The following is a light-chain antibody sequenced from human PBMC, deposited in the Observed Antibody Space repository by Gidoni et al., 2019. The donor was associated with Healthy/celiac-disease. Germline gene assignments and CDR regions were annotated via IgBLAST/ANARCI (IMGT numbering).Light chain of an antibody. J-gene: IGLJ2*01. CDR3: SSYTSSSTLDVV. CDR2: DVS. Sequence: QSALTQPASVSGSPGQSITISCTGTSSDVGGYNYVSCYQQHQGKAPKLMIYDVSNRPSGVSTRFSGSKSGNTASLTISGLQAEDEADYYCSSYTSSSTLDVVFGGGTKLTVL. CDR1: SSDVGGYNY. V-gene: IGLV2-14*03.